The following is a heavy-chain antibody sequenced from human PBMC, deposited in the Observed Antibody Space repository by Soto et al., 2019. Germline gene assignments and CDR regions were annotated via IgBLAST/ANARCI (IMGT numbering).Heavy chain of an antibody. V-gene: IGHV4-31*03. Sequence: QVQLQESGPGLVKPSQTLSLTCTVSGGSISSGGYYWSWIRQHPGKGLEWIGYIYYSGSTYYNSSLKRRVIITVDTSKNQFSLKLSSVTAADTAVYYCARDQTGYYSDYWGQGILVTVSS. D-gene: IGHD3-9*01. CDR1: GGSISSGGYY. J-gene: IGHJ4*02. CDR2: IYYSGST. CDR3: ARDQTGYYSDY.